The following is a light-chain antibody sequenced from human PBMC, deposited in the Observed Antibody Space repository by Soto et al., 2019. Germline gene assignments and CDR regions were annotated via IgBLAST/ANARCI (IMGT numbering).Light chain of an antibody. V-gene: IGLV1-51*02. J-gene: IGLJ1*01. CDR2: ENN. Sequence: QSVLTQPPSVSAAPGQKVTISCSGSSSNFGNKYVSWYQQLPGTAPKLLIYENNKRPAGIPDRFSGSKSGTSATLGITGLQTGDEADYYCGTWDSSLTGEDVFGTGTKVTVL. CDR1: SSNFGNKY. CDR3: GTWDSSLTGEDV.